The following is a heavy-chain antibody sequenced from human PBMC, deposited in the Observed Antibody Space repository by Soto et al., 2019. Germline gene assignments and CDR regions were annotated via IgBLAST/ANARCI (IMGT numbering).Heavy chain of an antibody. D-gene: IGHD2-21*02. Sequence: PGESLKISCKGPGYSFSCHWIGWMRQMPGKGLEWIGIIYPGDSDARYSPSLQGRITISADKTSSTAFLQWSSLKASDRAIHFWGRRSGSKYCGADCRPDYWGQGDLVTVSS. CDR1: GYSFSCHW. CDR2: IYPGDSDA. V-gene: IGHV5-51*01. J-gene: IGHJ4*02. CDR3: GRRSGSKYCGADCRPDY.